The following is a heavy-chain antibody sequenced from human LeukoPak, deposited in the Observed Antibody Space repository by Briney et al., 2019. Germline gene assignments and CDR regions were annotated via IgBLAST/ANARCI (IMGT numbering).Heavy chain of an antibody. V-gene: IGHV3-21*01. Sequence: NTGGSLRLSCAASGFTFSSYSMNWVRQAPGKGLEWVSSISSSSSYKYYADSVKGRFTISRDNAKNSLYLQMNSLRAEDTAVYYCAKPHYDILTGVYYWGQGTLVTVSS. J-gene: IGHJ4*02. CDR3: AKPHYDILTGVYY. D-gene: IGHD3-9*01. CDR1: GFTFSSYS. CDR2: ISSSSSYK.